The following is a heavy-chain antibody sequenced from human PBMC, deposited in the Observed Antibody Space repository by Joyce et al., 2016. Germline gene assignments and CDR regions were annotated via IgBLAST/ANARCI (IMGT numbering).Heavy chain of an antibody. J-gene: IGHJ4*02. V-gene: IGHV3-48*02. Sequence: EVLLVESGGGLVQPGGSLTLSCGASGFTFSNYGMNWVRQAPGKGLEWISHISTSSSTIYYADSRKGRFTISRDNAKNSLYLQMNSLRDEDTAVYYCAREWGAGDYDFDSWGQGTLVTVSS. CDR3: AREWGAGDYDFDS. D-gene: IGHD4-17*01. CDR2: ISTSSSTI. CDR1: GFTFSNYG.